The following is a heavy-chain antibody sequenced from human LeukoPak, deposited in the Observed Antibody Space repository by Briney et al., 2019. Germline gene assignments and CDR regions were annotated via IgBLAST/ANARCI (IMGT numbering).Heavy chain of an antibody. Sequence: GESLKISCKGSGYSFTSYWISWVRQMPGKGLEWMGRIDPSDSYTNYSPSFQGHVTISADKSISTAYLQWSSLKASDTAMYYCARQLIPYGDYSYYYYGMDVWGKGTTVTVSS. CDR2: IDPSDSYT. D-gene: IGHD4-17*01. J-gene: IGHJ6*04. V-gene: IGHV5-10-1*01. CDR1: GYSFTSYW. CDR3: ARQLIPYGDYSYYYYGMDV.